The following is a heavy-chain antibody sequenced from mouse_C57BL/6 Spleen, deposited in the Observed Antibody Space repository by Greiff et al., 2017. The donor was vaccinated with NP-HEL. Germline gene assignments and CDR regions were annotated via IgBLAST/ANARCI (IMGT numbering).Heavy chain of an antibody. CDR3: ASDYDYFDY. J-gene: IGHJ2*01. CDR1: GFNIKDYY. CDR2: IDPEDGET. Sequence: VQLQQSGAELVKPGASVKLSCTASGFNIKDYYMHWVKQRTEQGLEWIGRIDPEDGETKYAPKFPGKATITADTSSNTAYLQLSSLTSEDTAVYYCASDYDYFDYWGQGTTLTVSS. D-gene: IGHD2-4*01. V-gene: IGHV14-2*01.